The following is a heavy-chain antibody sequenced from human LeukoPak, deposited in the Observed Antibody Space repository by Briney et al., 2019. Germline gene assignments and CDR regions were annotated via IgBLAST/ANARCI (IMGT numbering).Heavy chain of an antibody. V-gene: IGHV3-7*01. CDR1: GFTFSSYW. Sequence: GGSLRLSCAASGFTFSSYWMSWVRQAPGKGLEWVANIKQDESEKYVDSLKGRFTISRDNAKNSLYLQMNSLRAEDTAVYYCASGYTYVRLGDHWGQGTLVTVSS. CDR3: ASGYTYVRLGDH. J-gene: IGHJ4*02. D-gene: IGHD5-18*01. CDR2: IKQDESEK.